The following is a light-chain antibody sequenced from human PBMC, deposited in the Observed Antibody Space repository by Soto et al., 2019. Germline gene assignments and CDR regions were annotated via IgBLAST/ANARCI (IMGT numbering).Light chain of an antibody. CDR1: SSDVGSYNF. V-gene: IGLV2-23*01. J-gene: IGLJ1*01. CDR3: CSFAGSSTYV. CDR2: EGD. Sequence: QSALTQPASVSGSPGQSITISCTGTSSDVGSYNFVSWYQQHPGKAPKLMIYEGDKRPSGVSDRFSGSKSGNTASLTISGLQSVDEADYYCCSFAGSSTYVFGTGTKVTVL.